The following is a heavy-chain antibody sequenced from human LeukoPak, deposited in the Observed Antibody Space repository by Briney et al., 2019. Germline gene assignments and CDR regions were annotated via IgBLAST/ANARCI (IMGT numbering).Heavy chain of an antibody. CDR1: GGSISSYY. CDR2: LFYSGST. D-gene: IGHD5-18*01. J-gene: IGHJ4*02. CDR3: ARHMTWIQLWHGSPYYFDY. Sequence: SETLSLTCTVSGGSISSYYWSWIRQPPGKGLEWIAYLFYSGSTDYNPSLESRVTISVDTSKNQFSLKLRSVTAADTAVYYCARHMTWIQLWHGSPYYFDYWGQGTLVTVSS. V-gene: IGHV4-59*01.